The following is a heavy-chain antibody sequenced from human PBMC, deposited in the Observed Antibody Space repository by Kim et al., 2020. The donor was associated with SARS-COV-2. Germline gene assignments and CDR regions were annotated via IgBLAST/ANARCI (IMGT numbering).Heavy chain of an antibody. V-gene: IGHV3-21*01. Sequence: GGSLRLSCAASGFTFSSYSMNWVRQAPGKGLEWVSSISSSSSYIYYADSVKGRFTISRDNAKNSLYLQMNSLRAEDTAVYYCAREQYYYDSIDAFDIWGQGTMVTVSS. D-gene: IGHD3-22*01. CDR1: GFTFSSYS. CDR3: AREQYYYDSIDAFDI. J-gene: IGHJ3*02. CDR2: ISSSSSYI.